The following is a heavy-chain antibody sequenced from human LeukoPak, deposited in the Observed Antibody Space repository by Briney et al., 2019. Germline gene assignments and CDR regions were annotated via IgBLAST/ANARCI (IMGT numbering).Heavy chain of an antibody. V-gene: IGHV4-39*01. CDR2: IYYSGST. CDR1: GGSFSGYY. Sequence: KPSETLSLTCAVYGGSFSGYYWGWIRQPPGKGLEWIGSIYYSGSTYYNPSLKSRVTISVDTSKNQFSLKLSSVTAADTAVYYCASRRYDFWSGYPGSWGQGTLVTVSS. CDR3: ASRRYDFWSGYPGS. J-gene: IGHJ5*02. D-gene: IGHD3-3*01.